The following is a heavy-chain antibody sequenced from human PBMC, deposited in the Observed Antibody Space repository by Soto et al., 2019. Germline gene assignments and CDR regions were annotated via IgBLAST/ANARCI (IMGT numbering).Heavy chain of an antibody. J-gene: IGHJ5*02. CDR1: GYTFTKNV. D-gene: IGHD1-7*01. CDR2: IHTAKGNT. CDR3: ARDPIWTYTWNYARLNYLDP. Sequence: ASVKVSFKASGYTFTKNVIHWLRQAPGQTLEWMGWIHTAKGNTKYSQKFEARVTLTRDTAASTAYMELNSLRSDDTAVYYCARDPIWTYTWNYARLNYLDPWGQGTLVTVSS. V-gene: IGHV1-3*04.